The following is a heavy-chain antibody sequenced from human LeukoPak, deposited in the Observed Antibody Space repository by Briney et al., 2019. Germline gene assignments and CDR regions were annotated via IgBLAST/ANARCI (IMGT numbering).Heavy chain of an antibody. CDR1: GFTFSSYA. J-gene: IGHJ4*02. D-gene: IGHD5-24*01. Sequence: GGSLRLSCAASGFTFSSYAMHWFGQAQGKGLEWVSAISGSGGSTYYADSVKGRFTISRDNSKNTLYLQMNSLRAEDTAVYYCAKVGWLQFPTDFDYWGQGTLVTVSS. CDR3: AKVGWLQFPTDFDY. V-gene: IGHV3-23*01. CDR2: ISGSGGST.